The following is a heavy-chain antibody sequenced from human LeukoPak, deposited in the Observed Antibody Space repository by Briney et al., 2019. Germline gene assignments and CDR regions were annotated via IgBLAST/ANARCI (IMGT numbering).Heavy chain of an antibody. CDR2: ISTRGSTI. CDR1: GFTFSDYY. V-gene: IGHV3-11*01. J-gene: IGHJ4*02. CDR3: ARFLSWGTFDY. D-gene: IGHD2-15*01. Sequence: PGGSLRLSCAASGFTFSDYYMSWIRQAPGKGLEWVSYISTRGSTIYYADSVKGRFTISRDDAKNSLYLQMNGLRAEDTAIYYCARFLSWGTFDYWGQGTLVTVSS.